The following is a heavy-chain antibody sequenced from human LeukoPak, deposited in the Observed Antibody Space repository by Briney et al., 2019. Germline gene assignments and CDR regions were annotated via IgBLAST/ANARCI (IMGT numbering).Heavy chain of an antibody. CDR3: ARAGYSSKDRAFGI. D-gene: IGHD6-13*01. CDR1: GGSISSYY. V-gene: IGHV4-59*01. Sequence: SETLSLTCTVSGGSISSYYWSWIRQPPGKGLERIRYIYYSGSTNSNPSLKSRVTISVDTSKNQFSLKLSSVTAADTAVYYCARAGYSSKDRAFGIWGQGTMVTVSS. J-gene: IGHJ3*02. CDR2: IYYSGST.